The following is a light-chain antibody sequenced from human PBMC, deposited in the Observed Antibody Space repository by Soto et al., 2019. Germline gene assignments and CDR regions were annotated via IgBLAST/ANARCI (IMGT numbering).Light chain of an antibody. CDR1: SSNIGNNY. J-gene: IGLJ1*01. V-gene: IGLV1-51*02. CDR3: GTWDSSLGPV. CDR2: ENN. Sequence: QSVLTQPPSVSAAPGQKVTISCSGSSSNIGNNYVSWYQQLPGTAPKLLIYENNKRPSGIPDRFSGSKSGTSATLGITGLQTGDEADYYCGTWDSSLGPVFGTGTKVTVL.